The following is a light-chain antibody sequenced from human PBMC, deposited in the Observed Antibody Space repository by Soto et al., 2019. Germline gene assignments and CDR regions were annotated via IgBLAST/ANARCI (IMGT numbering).Light chain of an antibody. CDR1: SNDVGGYNY. CDR2: DVS. V-gene: IGLV2-14*01. J-gene: IGLJ2*01. Sequence: QSPLTQPASVSGSPGQSITISCTGTSNDVGGYNYVSWYQQHPGKAPKLMIYDVSNRPSGVSNRFSGSKSGNTASLTISGLQAEDEADYYCSSYTSSSTLVVFGGGTKLTVL. CDR3: SSYTSSSTLVV.